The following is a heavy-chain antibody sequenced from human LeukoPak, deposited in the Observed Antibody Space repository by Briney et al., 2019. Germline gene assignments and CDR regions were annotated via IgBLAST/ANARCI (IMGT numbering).Heavy chain of an antibody. D-gene: IGHD1-1*01. CDR2: ISSSGSYI. CDR1: GFAFSNYE. J-gene: IGHJ3*01. Sequence: GGSLRLSCAASGFAFSNYEMNWVRQAPGKGLEWVSYISSSGSYIYYADSVKGRFTISRDNAKNSLYLQMNSLRADDTAVYFCARGAATPGGDSFDVWGQGTMVTVSS. CDR3: ARGAATPGGDSFDV. V-gene: IGHV3-48*03.